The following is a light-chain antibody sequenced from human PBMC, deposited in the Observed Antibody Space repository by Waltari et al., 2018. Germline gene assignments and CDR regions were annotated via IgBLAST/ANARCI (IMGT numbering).Light chain of an antibody. Sequence: TQMNQSPSSLSASVRDRATITFRASQSVKNKMAWYQQAPGKAPNVLFHKATRLESRAPSRFSCSGYETEFTLTISSLQPDDFATYYCQEYDSLPVTFGGVTKVEI. CDR3: QEYDSLPVT. CDR2: KAT. CDR1: QSVKNK. J-gene: IGKJ4*01. V-gene: IGKV1-5*03.